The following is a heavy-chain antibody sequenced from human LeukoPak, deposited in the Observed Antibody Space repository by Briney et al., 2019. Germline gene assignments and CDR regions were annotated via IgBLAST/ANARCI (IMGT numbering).Heavy chain of an antibody. D-gene: IGHD3-16*02. Sequence: PSGTLCLTCAVSGYSISSGYYWGWIRQPPGRGLEGFGSIYNSGSTYYNSSLKSRVTISVDTSKNTFSLQLSSVTAADTAVYYCARDLRDYVWGSYRYTIWGQGTMVTVSS. CDR3: ARDLRDYVWGSYRYTI. V-gene: IGHV4-38-2*02. CDR1: GYSISSGYY. CDR2: IYNSGST. J-gene: IGHJ3*02.